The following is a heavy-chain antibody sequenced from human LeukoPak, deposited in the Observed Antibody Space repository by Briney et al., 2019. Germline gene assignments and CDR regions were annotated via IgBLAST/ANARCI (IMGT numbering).Heavy chain of an antibody. J-gene: IGHJ4*02. CDR1: GFTFSSYS. CDR2: ISSGSSTI. V-gene: IGHV3-48*01. CDR3: ARNKPYDK. D-gene: IGHD3-9*01. Sequence: GGSLRLSCVASGFTFSSYSMNWVRQAPGKGLEWVSYISSGSSTIYYTDSVKGRFTISRDNAKNSLSLQMNSLRAEDTAVYYCARNKPYDKWGQGTLVTVSS.